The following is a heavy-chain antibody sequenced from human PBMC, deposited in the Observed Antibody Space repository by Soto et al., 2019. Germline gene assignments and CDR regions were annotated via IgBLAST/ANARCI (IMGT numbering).Heavy chain of an antibody. CDR3: ASTVEREYSGYDLDY. CDR2: IYYSGST. CDR1: GGSISSSSYY. D-gene: IGHD5-12*01. V-gene: IGHV4-39*01. J-gene: IGHJ4*02. Sequence: PSETLSLTCTVSGGSISSSSYYWGWIRQPPGKGLEWIGSIYYSGSTYYNPSLKSRVTISVDTSKNQFSLKLSSVTATDAAVYYCASTVEREYSGYDLDYWGQGTLVTVSS.